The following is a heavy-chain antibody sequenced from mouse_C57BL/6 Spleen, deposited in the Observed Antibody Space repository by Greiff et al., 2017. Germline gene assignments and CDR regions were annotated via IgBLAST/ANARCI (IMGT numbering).Heavy chain of an antibody. V-gene: IGHV1-62-2*01. Sequence: VQLQQSGAELVKPGASVKLSCKASGYTFTEYTIHWVKQRSGQGLEWIGWFYTGSGSITYNEKLKDTDILTADKSSSTVYMVLSILTSDDSAVYFCARHGGLHYAMDYWGQGTSVTVSS. J-gene: IGHJ4*01. CDR1: GYTFTEYT. D-gene: IGHD2-10*01. CDR2: FYTGSGSI. CDR3: ARHGGLHYAMDY.